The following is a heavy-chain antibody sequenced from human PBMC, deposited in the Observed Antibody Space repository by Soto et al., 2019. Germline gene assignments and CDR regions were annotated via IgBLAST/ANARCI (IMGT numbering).Heavy chain of an antibody. CDR1: GISFSNHW. CDR2: IIGDGSGA. D-gene: IGHD3-10*01. J-gene: IGHJ3*02. V-gene: IGHV3-74*01. Sequence: EVQLVESGGGLVQPGGSLRLSCAASGISFSNHWMHWVRQVPGKGLEWVSRIIGDGSGANYAESVKGRFTISRDNAKNTLYLQMNSLRAEDTAVYYCARDEVYGSGSCNIWGPGTMVIVSS. CDR3: ARDEVYGSGSCNI.